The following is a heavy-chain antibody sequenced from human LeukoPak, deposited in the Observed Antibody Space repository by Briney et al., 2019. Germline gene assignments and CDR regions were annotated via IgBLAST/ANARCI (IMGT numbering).Heavy chain of an antibody. V-gene: IGHV3-74*01. CDR1: GFTFSNAW. CDR3: ARGLSGYSSSLGY. J-gene: IGHJ4*02. CDR2: INSDGSST. Sequence: GGSLRLSCAASGFTFSNAWMSWVRQAPGKGLVWVSRINSDGSSTSYADSVRGRFSISRDNAKNTLYLQMNSLRAEDTAVYYCARGLSGYSSSLGYWGQGTLVTVSS. D-gene: IGHD6-6*01.